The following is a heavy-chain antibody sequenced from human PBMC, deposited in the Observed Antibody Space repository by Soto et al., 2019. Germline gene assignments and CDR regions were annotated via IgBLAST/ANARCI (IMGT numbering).Heavy chain of an antibody. V-gene: IGHV4-39*01. Sequence: PSETLSLTCTVSGGSLSSGPYSWGWIRQPPEKGLEWIGTFSYSGSTYYNPSLESRVTISVDTSKNQFSLKVSSVTAADTAMYYCARLGGYCSTTTCYGYYAMDVWGQGTTVTSP. D-gene: IGHD2-2*01. CDR3: ARLGGYCSTTTCYGYYAMDV. J-gene: IGHJ6*02. CDR2: FSYSGST. CDR1: GGSLSSGPYS.